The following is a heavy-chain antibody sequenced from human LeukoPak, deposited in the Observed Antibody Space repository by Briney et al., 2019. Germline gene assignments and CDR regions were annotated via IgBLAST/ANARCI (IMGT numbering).Heavy chain of an antibody. CDR1: GFTFSSYA. D-gene: IGHD6-13*01. CDR3: ASSSWSYYFDY. J-gene: IGHJ4*02. CDR2: ISYDGSNK. V-gene: IGHV3-30-3*01. Sequence: PGRSLRLSCAASGFTFSSYAMHWVRQAPGKGLEWVAVISYDGSNKYYADSVKGRFTISRDNSKNTLYLQMNSLRAEDTAVYYCASSSWSYYFDYWGQGTLVTVSS.